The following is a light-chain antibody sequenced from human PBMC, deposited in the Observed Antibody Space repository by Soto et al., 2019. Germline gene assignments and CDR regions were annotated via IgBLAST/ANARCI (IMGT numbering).Light chain of an antibody. CDR2: DAS. V-gene: IGKV1-33*01. J-gene: IGKJ4*01. CDR3: QQYDNLPLT. Sequence: DIQMTQSPSSLSASVGDRVTITCQATQDINSYLGWYQQKPGKAPKLLIFDASNLETGVPSRFSGSGSGTDFTFTISSLQPEDFATYYCQQYDNLPLTLGGGTKVDIK. CDR1: QDINSY.